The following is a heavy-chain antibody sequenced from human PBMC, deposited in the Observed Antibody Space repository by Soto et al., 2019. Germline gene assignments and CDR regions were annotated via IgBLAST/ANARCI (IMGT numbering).Heavy chain of an antibody. V-gene: IGHV3-48*03. Sequence: GGSLRLSCAASGFTFSSYEMNWVRQAPGKGLEWVSYISSSGSTIYYADSVKGRFTISRDNAKNSLYLQMNSLRAEDTAVYYCARNFDWLSQFDYWGQGTLVAVSS. J-gene: IGHJ4*02. D-gene: IGHD3-9*01. CDR2: ISSSGSTI. CDR1: GFTFSSYE. CDR3: ARNFDWLSQFDY.